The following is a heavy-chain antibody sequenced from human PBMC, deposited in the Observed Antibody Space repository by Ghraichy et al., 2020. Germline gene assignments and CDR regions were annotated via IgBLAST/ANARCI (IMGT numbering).Heavy chain of an antibody. V-gene: IGHV3-74*03. CDR1: GFTFRDHW. Sequence: GGSLRLSCAASGFTFRDHWMYWVRQVPGKGLMWVSHINNDGSRTTYADSVKGRFSISRDNAKNTLYLQMNSLRADDTAVYYCGRVDSNQYGYWGQGTLVTVPS. D-gene: IGHD3-22*01. CDR2: INNDGSRT. CDR3: GRVDSNQYGY. J-gene: IGHJ4*02.